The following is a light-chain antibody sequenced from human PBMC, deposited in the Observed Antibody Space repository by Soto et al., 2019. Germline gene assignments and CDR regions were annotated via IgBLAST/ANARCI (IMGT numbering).Light chain of an antibody. V-gene: IGKV3-15*01. CDR1: QSVSGN. Sequence: EIVMTQSPATLSVSPGERVTLSCRASQSVSGNLAWYQQKPGQAPRLLIYRASTRATGIPARFSGSGSGTEFTLTISSLQSEDFAVYYCQQYNNWLFTFGGGTRVEIK. CDR2: RAS. J-gene: IGKJ4*01. CDR3: QQYNNWLFT.